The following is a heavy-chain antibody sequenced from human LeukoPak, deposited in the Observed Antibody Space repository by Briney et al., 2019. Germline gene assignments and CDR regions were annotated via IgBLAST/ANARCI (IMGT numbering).Heavy chain of an antibody. CDR3: ARDSTSFFDNWGHSSYYLDV. D-gene: IGHD7-27*01. CDR2: IKHDGREK. Sequence: PGGSLRLSCAASGFTFSSYWMSWVRQAPGKGLEWVANIKHDGREKYFVDSVKDRFTISRDNARDSLYLQLNSPRAEDTAVYYCARDSTSFFDNWGHSSYYLDVWGKGTTVTVS. CDR1: GFTFSSYW. V-gene: IGHV3-7*01. J-gene: IGHJ6*03.